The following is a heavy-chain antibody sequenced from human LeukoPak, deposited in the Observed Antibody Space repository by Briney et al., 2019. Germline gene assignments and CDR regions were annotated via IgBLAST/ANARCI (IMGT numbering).Heavy chain of an antibody. V-gene: IGHV1-46*01. CDR2: INPSGGST. J-gene: IGHJ4*02. D-gene: IGHD3-3*01. CDR3: VRAMWSGYFRPQKPFDY. CDR1: GYTFTSYY. Sequence: ASVKVSCKASGYTFTSYYMHWVRQAPGQGLEWMGIINPSGGSTSYAQKFQGRVTMTRDTSTSTVYMELSSLRSEDTAVYYCVRAMWSGYFRPQKPFDYWGQGTLVTVSS.